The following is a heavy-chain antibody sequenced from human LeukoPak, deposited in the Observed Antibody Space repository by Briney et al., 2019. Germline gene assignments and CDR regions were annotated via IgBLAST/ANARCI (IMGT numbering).Heavy chain of an antibody. CDR3: VKSRSRNMTTFGGVERWFVP. CDR1: GFTVSSNS. V-gene: IGHV3-66*03. D-gene: IGHD3-16*01. J-gene: IGHJ5*02. CDR2: IYCDST. Sequence: GGSLRLSCTVSGFTVSSNSMSWVRQAPGKGLEWVSFIYCDSTHYSDSVKGRFTISRDNSKNTLYLQMNSLRAEDTAVYYCVKSRSRNMTTFGGVERWFVPWGQGALVTVSS.